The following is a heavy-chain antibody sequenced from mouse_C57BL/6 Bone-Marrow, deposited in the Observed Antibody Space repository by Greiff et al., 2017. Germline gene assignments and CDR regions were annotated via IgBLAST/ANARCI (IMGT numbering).Heavy chain of an antibody. V-gene: IGHV1-26*01. J-gene: IGHJ4*01. D-gene: IGHD2-5*01. CDR3: ARTDSNYLYYYAMDY. Sequence: EVQLQQSGPELVKPGASVKISCKASGYTFTDYYMNWVKQSHGKSLEWIGDINPNNGGTSYNQKFKGKATLTVDKSSSTAYMELRSLTSEYSAVYYCARTDSNYLYYYAMDYWGQGTSVTVSS. CDR2: INPNNGGT. CDR1: GYTFTDYY.